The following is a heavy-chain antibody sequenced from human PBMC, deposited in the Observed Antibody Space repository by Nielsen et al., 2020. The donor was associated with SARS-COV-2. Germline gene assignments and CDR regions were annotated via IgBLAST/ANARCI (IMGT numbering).Heavy chain of an antibody. CDR3: AFMDV. CDR2: ISSSSSYI. V-gene: IGHV3-21*01. J-gene: IGHJ6*02. CDR1: GFTFSSYS. Sequence: GESLKISRAASGFTFSSYSMNWVRQAPGKGLEWVSSISSSSSYIYYADSVKGRFTISRDNAKNSLYLQMNSLRAEDTAVYYCAFMDVCGQGTTVTVSS.